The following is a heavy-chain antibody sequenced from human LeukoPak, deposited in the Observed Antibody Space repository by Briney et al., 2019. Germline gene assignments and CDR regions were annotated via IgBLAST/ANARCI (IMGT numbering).Heavy chain of an antibody. V-gene: IGHV4-38-2*02. CDR3: ARDWAAPYYYDSSGYFPFDY. D-gene: IGHD3-22*01. CDR1: GYSISSGYY. J-gene: IGHJ4*02. CDR2: IYHSGST. Sequence: SETLSLTCTVSGYSISSGYYWGWIRQPPGKGLEWIGSIYHSGSTYYNPSLKSRVTISVDTSKNQFSLKLSSVTAADTAVYYCARDWAAPYYYDSSGYFPFDYWGQGTLVTVSS.